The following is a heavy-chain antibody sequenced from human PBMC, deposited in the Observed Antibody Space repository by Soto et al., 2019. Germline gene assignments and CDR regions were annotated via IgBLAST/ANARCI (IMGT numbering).Heavy chain of an antibody. CDR3: ARENSGMDV. Sequence: QVQLVESGGGVVQSGRSLRLSCAASGFPFSSYAMHWVRQAPGKGLEWVAVIWYDGSKKFYADSVKGRFTISRDDSKNTHYLQMNSLRAEDTAVYYCARENSGMDVWGQGTTVTVSS. CDR2: IWYDGSKK. V-gene: IGHV3-33*01. CDR1: GFPFSSYA. J-gene: IGHJ6*02.